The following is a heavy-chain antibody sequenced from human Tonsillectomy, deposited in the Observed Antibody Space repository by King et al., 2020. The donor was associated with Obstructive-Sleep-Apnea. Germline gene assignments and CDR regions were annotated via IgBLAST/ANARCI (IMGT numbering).Heavy chain of an antibody. CDR2: ISSSSSYT. V-gene: IGHV3-11*06. CDR1: GFTFSDYY. J-gene: IGHJ5*02. D-gene: IGHD5-12*01. Sequence: VQLVESGGALVKPGGSLRLSCAASGFTFSDYYMSWIRQAPGKGLEWVSYISSSSSYTNYADSVKGRFTISRDNAKNSLYLQMNSLRAEDTAGYYCAREGSGYDSYNWFDPWGQGTLVTVSS. CDR3: AREGSGYDSYNWFDP.